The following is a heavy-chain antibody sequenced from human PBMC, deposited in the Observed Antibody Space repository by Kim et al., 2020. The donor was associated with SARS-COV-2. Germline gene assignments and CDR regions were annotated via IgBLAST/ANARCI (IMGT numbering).Heavy chain of an antibody. CDR3: ARDQSRGYFDY. V-gene: IGHV3-21*01. J-gene: IGHJ4*02. Sequence: MYYADSVKGRFTISRDNAKNSLYLQMNSLGAEDTAVYYCARDQSRGYFDYWGQGTLVTVSS. CDR2: M.